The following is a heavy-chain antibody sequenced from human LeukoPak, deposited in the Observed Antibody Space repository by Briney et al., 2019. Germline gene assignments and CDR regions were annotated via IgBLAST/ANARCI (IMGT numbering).Heavy chain of an antibody. CDR2: IYYSGST. CDR3: ARGLEGYCSSTSCLHDY. V-gene: IGHV4-59*01. CDR1: GDSISSYY. Sequence: SETLSLTCTVSGDSISSYYWSWIRQPPGKGLEWIGYIYYSGSTNYNPSLKSRVTISVDTSKNQFSLKLSSVTAADTAVYYCARGLEGYCSSTSCLHDYWGQGTLVTVSS. J-gene: IGHJ4*02. D-gene: IGHD2-2*01.